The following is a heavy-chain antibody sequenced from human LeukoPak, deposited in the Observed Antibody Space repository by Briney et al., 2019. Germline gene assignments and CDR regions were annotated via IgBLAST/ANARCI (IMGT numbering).Heavy chain of an antibody. Sequence: ASVKVSCKASGYTFTSYDINWVRQATGQGLEWMGWMNPNSGNTGYAQKFQGRVTMTRNTSISTAYMELSSLRSEDTAVYYCATVTSYGIAVAKYYFDYWGQGTLVTVSS. D-gene: IGHD6-19*01. CDR2: MNPNSGNT. V-gene: IGHV1-8*01. CDR3: ATVTSYGIAVAKYYFDY. J-gene: IGHJ4*02. CDR1: GYTFTSYD.